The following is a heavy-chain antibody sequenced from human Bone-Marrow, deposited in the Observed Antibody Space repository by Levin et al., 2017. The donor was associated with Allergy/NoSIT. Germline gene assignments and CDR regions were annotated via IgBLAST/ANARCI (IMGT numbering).Heavy chain of an antibody. D-gene: IGHD3-22*01. CDR3: ARGISMIEVVSRDAFDI. CDR2: ISRSGGTI. Sequence: PGGSLRLSCAASGFTFRTYSMNWVRQVPGKGLEWVSYISRSGGTIFYADSVKGRFTISRDNAKNSLFLQMNSLRAEDTALYYCARGISMIEVVSRDAFDIWGQGTLVTVSS. J-gene: IGHJ3*02. V-gene: IGHV3-48*04. CDR1: GFTFRTYS.